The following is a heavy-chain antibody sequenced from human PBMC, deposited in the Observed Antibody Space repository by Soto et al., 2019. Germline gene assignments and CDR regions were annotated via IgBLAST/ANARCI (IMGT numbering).Heavy chain of an antibody. V-gene: IGHV6-1*01. D-gene: IGHD6-19*01. CDR3: AREVAVAGTLYYYGMDV. Sequence: KQSQTLSLTCAISGDSVSSNSAAWNWIRQSPSRGLEWLGRTYYRSKWYNDYAVSVKSRITINPDTSKNQFSLQLNSVTPEDTAVYYCAREVAVAGTLYYYGMDVWGQGTTVTVSS. CDR2: TYYRSKWYN. J-gene: IGHJ6*02. CDR1: GDSVSSNSAA.